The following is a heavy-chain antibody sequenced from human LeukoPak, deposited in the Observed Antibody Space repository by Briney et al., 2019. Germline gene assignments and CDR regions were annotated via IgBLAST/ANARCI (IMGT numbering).Heavy chain of an antibody. CDR1: GGSISSYY. J-gene: IGHJ5*02. CDR2: IYTSGST. CDR3: AREGTKAGKEPSYNWFDP. Sequence: SETLSLTCTVSGGSISSYYWSWIRQPAGKGLEWIGRIYTSGSTNYNPSLKSRVTMSVDTSKSRFSLRLSSVTAADTAVYYCAREGTKAGKEPSYNWFDPWGQGTLVTVSS. V-gene: IGHV4-4*07. D-gene: IGHD1-14*01.